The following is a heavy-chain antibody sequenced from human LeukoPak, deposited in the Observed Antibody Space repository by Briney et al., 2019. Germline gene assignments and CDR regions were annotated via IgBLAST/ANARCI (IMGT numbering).Heavy chain of an antibody. CDR3: ARGKGYSSSWRRTSDY. CDR2: INHSGRT. CDR1: GGSFSGYY. D-gene: IGHD6-13*01. V-gene: IGHV4-34*01. Sequence: SETLSLTCAVYGGSFSGYYWSCIRQPPGKGLEWIGEINHSGRTNYNPSLKSRVTISVDTSKNQFSLKLSSVTAADTAVYYCARGKGYSSSWRRTSDYWGQGTLVTVSS. J-gene: IGHJ4*02.